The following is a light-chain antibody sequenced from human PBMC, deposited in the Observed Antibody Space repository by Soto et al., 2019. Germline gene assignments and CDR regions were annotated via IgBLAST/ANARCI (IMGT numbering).Light chain of an antibody. CDR1: QTISSW. CDR3: QHYNSYPWT. Sequence: DIQMTQSPSTLSASVGDRVTITCRASQTISSWLAWYHQKPGKAPNLLIHKASHLESGVPSRFSGSGSGTEFTLTISSLQPGDYATYYCQHYNSYPWTFGQGTKVDIK. CDR2: KAS. V-gene: IGKV1-5*03. J-gene: IGKJ1*01.